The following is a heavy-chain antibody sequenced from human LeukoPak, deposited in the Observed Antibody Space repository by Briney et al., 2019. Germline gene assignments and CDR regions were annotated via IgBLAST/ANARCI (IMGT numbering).Heavy chain of an antibody. CDR3: ARGYSSGWYGVGYYYYYMDV. D-gene: IGHD6-19*01. V-gene: IGHV1-2*02. CDR1: RYTFTGYY. Sequence: ASVKVSCKASRYTFTGYYIHWVRQAPGQGLEWMGWINPNSGGTNYAQKFQGRVTMTLDTSISTAYMELSRLRSDDTAVDYCARGYSSGWYGVGYYYYYMDVWGKGTTVSVSS. CDR2: INPNSGGT. J-gene: IGHJ6*03.